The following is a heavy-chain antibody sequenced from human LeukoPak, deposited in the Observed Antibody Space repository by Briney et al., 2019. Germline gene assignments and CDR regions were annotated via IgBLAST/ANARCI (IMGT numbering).Heavy chain of an antibody. CDR2: IYTSGST. Sequence: SETLSLTCTVSGGSISHYHWNWIRQPAGKGLEWIGRIYTSGSTNYNPSLKSRVTMSVDTSKNQFSLKLTSVTAADTAVYYCVATISNWLPDYWGQGTLVTVSS. V-gene: IGHV4-4*07. CDR3: VATISNWLPDY. J-gene: IGHJ4*02. CDR1: GGSISHYH. D-gene: IGHD6-13*01.